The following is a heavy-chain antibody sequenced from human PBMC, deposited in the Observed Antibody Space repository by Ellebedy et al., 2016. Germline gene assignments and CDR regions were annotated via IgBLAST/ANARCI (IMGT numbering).Heavy chain of an antibody. D-gene: IGHD4-17*01. Sequence: ASVKVSCXASGYTFTSYAMHWVRQAPGQRLEWMGWINAGNGNTKYSQKFQGRVTMTRDTSTSTVYMELSSLRSEDTAVYYCAAADCYYGDAPCMNYYGMDVWGQGTTVTVSS. CDR3: AAADCYYGDAPCMNYYGMDV. CDR2: INAGNGNT. J-gene: IGHJ6*02. CDR1: GYTFTSYA. V-gene: IGHV1-3*01.